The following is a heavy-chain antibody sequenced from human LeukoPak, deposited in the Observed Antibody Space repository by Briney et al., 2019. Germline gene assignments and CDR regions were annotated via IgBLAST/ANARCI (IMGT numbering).Heavy chain of an antibody. V-gene: IGHV1-18*04. CDR2: ISAYNGNT. J-gene: IGHJ4*02. CDR1: GYTFTSYG. D-gene: IGHD2-2*02. Sequence: EASVKVSCKASGYTFTSYGISWVRQAPGHGLEWMGWISAYNGNTNYAQKVQGRVTMTTDTSTSTAYMELRSLRSDDTAVYYCARGSFCSSTSCYTYYFDYWGQGTLVTVSS. CDR3: ARGSFCSSTSCYTYYFDY.